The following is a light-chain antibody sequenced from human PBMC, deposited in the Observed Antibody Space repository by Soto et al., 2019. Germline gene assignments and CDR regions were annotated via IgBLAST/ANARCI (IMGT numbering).Light chain of an antibody. Sequence: EIVLTQSPGTLSLSPGEGATLSCRASQTISNNYLAWYQHKPGQAPRLLIYAASTRATGIPDRFSGSESGADFPLSVNILEPEDFAVYYCQQYGTSPRTFGQGTKV. CDR2: AAS. CDR3: QQYGTSPRT. CDR1: QTISNNY. J-gene: IGKJ1*01. V-gene: IGKV3-20*01.